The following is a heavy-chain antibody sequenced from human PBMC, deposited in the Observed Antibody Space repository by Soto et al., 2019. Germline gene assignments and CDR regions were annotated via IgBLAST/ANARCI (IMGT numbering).Heavy chain of an antibody. CDR3: ARAEAVAGRDYFDY. CDR1: GGSISSYY. J-gene: IGHJ4*02. D-gene: IGHD6-19*01. CDR2: ISYSGGT. Sequence: QVQLQESGPGLVKPSETLSLTCTVSGGSISSYYWSWIRQPPVKGLEWIGYISYSGGTNYDPSLKRRVTISVDTSKNQFSLERSSVCVAVTAVYYWARAEAVAGRDYFDYWGQGTLVTVSS. V-gene: IGHV4-59*01.